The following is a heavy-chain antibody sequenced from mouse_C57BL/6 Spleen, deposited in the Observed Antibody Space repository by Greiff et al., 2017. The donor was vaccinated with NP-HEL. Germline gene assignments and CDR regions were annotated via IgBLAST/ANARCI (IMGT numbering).Heavy chain of an antibody. CDR1: GFSLTSYG. D-gene: IGHD6-2*01. Sequence: QVQLKESGPGLVQPSQSLSITCTVSGFSLTSYGVHWVRQSPGKGLEWLGVIWSGGSTDYNAVFISSLRISKDNTKSQVFFKMNSLQADDTAIYYCARRGSLNGFYFDYWGQGTTLTVSS. V-gene: IGHV2-2*01. CDR2: IWSGGST. J-gene: IGHJ2*01. CDR3: ARRGSLNGFYFDY.